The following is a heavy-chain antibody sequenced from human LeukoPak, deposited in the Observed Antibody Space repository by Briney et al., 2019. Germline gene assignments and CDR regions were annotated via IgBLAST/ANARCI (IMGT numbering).Heavy chain of an antibody. CDR3: ASMVRGVIISSLGW. Sequence: ASVKVSCKVSGYTLTELSMHWVRQAPGKGLEWMGGFDPEDGETIYAQKFQGRVTMTEDTSTDTAYMELSSLRSEDTAVYYCASMVRGVIISSLGWWGQGTLVTVSS. V-gene: IGHV1-24*01. D-gene: IGHD3-10*01. CDR2: FDPEDGET. CDR1: GYTLTELS. J-gene: IGHJ4*02.